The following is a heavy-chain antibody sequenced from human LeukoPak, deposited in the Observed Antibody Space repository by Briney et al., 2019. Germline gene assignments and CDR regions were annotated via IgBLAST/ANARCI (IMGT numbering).Heavy chain of an antibody. V-gene: IGHV3-74*01. CDR1: GMTFRNDW. D-gene: IGHD3-16*01. CDR3: TTGRSYGYEW. CDR2: VKTDGRTT. J-gene: IGHJ4*02. Sequence: GGSLRLSCAASGMTFRNDWMYLVREAPGRGRVWVSLVKTDGRTTIYADYEKGRFTISRDNGKSTLYLQMNSLRAEDTAIYYCTTGRSYGYEWWGQGTVVTVSS.